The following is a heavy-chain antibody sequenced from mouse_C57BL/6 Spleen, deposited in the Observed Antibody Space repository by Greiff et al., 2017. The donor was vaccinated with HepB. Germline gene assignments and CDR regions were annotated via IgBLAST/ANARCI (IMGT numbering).Heavy chain of an antibody. Sequence: EVKLMESGGGLVKPGGSLKLSCAASGFTFSDYGMHWVRQAPEKGLEWVAYISSGSSTIYYADTVKGRFTISRDNAKNTLFLQMTSLRSEDTAMYYCARRRLRQRVDYWGQGTTLTVSS. D-gene: IGHD2-4*01. J-gene: IGHJ2*01. CDR3: ARRRLRQRVDY. CDR1: GFTFSDYG. CDR2: ISSGSSTI. V-gene: IGHV5-17*01.